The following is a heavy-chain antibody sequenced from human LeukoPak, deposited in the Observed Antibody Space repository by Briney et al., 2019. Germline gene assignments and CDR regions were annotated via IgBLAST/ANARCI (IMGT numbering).Heavy chain of an antibody. J-gene: IGHJ4*02. D-gene: IGHD5-18*01. CDR1: GFTFSSYA. V-gene: IGHV3-23*01. Sequence: RGSLRLSCAASGFTFSSYAMSWVRQAPGKGLEWVSAISGSGGSTYYADSVKGRFTISRDNSKNTLYLQMNSLRAEDTAVYYCAKDLRGYSYGYFDYWGQGTLVTVSS. CDR2: ISGSGGST. CDR3: AKDLRGYSYGYFDY.